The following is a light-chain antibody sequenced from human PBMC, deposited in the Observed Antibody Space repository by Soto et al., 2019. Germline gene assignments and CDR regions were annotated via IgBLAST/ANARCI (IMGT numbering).Light chain of an antibody. Sequence: EIVLTQSPGTLSLSPGGRATLSCRASQSVSSISLAWYQQKPGQAPRLLMYGASSRAPGNPDKFSGSGSGTEFTLTIRRLAPEDFAVYYCQPHGNSPFTFGAGTKVDI. CDR1: QSVSSIS. V-gene: IGKV3-20*01. CDR2: GAS. CDR3: QPHGNSPFT. J-gene: IGKJ3*01.